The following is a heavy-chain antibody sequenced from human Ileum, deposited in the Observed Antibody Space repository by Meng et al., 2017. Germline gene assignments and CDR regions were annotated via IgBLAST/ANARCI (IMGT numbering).Heavy chain of an antibody. CDR2: IHHSGRT. J-gene: IGHJ4*02. V-gene: IGHV4-34*01. CDR3: VRGPARETHDFDY. Sequence: QVQLNQWGAGLLKPSETLSLTCAVFGGSFNDYYWSWVRQSPGKGLEWIGQIHHSGRTNYKSSLERRVTISVDTSKSQFSLKLTSVTAADTAMYYCVRGPARETHDFDYWGQGALVTASS. CDR1: GGSFNDYY. D-gene: IGHD1-26*01.